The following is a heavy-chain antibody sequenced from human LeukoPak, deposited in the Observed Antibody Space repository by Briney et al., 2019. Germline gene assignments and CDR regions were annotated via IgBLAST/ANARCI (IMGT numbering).Heavy chain of an antibody. CDR1: GFTFSNYD. D-gene: IGHD2-15*01. CDR3: ARQLGYCSDGSCYFDY. Sequence: PGGSLRLSCAAPGFTFSNYDMSWVRQAPGRGLEWVSAISNNGGSTYDADSMKGRFTISRDNSKNTLHLQMNSLRAEDTAVYHCARQLGYCSDGSCYFDYWGQGTLVTVSS. J-gene: IGHJ4*02. V-gene: IGHV3-23*01. CDR2: ISNNGGST.